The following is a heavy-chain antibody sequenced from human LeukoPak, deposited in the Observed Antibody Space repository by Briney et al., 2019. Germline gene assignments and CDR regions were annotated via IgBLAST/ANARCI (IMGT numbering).Heavy chain of an antibody. CDR2: INHSGST. CDR1: GGSFSGYY. Sequence: SETLSLTCAVYGGSFSGYYWSWIRQPPGKGLEWIGEINHSGSTNYNPSLKSRVTISVDTSKNQFSLKLSSVTAADTAVYYCARDKYYYDSRYYYYYGMDVWGQGTTVTVSS. V-gene: IGHV4-34*01. CDR3: ARDKYYYDSRYYYYYGMDV. D-gene: IGHD3-22*01. J-gene: IGHJ6*02.